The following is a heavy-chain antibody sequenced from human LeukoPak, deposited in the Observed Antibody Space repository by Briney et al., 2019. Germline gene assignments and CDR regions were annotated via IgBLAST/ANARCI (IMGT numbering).Heavy chain of an antibody. V-gene: IGHV3-23*01. CDR1: GFTFSSYA. J-gene: IGHJ6*04. CDR2: ISGSGGST. Sequence: GGSLRLSCAASGFTFSSYAMSWVRQAPGKGLEWVSAISGSGGSTYYADSVKGRFTISRDNSKNTLYLQMNSLRAEDTAVYYCAKVDRRYFDWLSLYGMDVWGKGTTVTVSS. D-gene: IGHD3-9*01. CDR3: AKVDRRYFDWLSLYGMDV.